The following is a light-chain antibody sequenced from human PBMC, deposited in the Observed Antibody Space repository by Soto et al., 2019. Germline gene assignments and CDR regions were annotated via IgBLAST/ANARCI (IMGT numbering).Light chain of an antibody. V-gene: IGKV3-15*01. CDR3: QQYNSWLWT. Sequence: EIVMTQSPATLSVSPGERATLSCRASQSVSRNVAWYQQKPGQAPRLLIHAASTRATGISVRFSGSGSGTEFTLTISSLQSEDFAVYYCQQYNSWLWTFGQGTKVEIK. CDR2: AAS. J-gene: IGKJ1*01. CDR1: QSVSRN.